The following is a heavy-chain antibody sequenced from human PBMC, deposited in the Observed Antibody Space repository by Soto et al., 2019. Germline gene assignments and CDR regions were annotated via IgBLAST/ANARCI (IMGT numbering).Heavy chain of an antibody. V-gene: IGHV3-30*03. CDR2: SSYDGRET. J-gene: IGHJ4*02. CDR3: ARDSGWPILNFDN. Sequence: FLRLSCAASDFDFSSYGIHWVRQAPGKGLEWVAASSYDGRETFYADSAKGRFTVSKEMSKNTAFLQMNALRHEDTAVYFCARDSGWPILNFDNWGQGTPVTLSS. D-gene: IGHD3-10*01. CDR1: DFDFSSYG.